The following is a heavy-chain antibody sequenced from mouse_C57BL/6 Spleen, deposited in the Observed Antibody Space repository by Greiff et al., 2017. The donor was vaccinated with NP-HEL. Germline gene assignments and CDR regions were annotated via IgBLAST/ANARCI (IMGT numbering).Heavy chain of an antibody. V-gene: IGHV5-17*01. Sequence: EVQGVESGGGLVKPGGSLKLSCAASGFTFSDYGMHWVRQAPEKGLEWVAYISSGSSTIYYADTVKGRFTISRDNAKNTLFLHMTSLRSEDTAMYYCARAYFDYWGQGTTLTVSS. CDR2: ISSGSSTI. J-gene: IGHJ2*01. CDR3: ARAYFDY. CDR1: GFTFSDYG.